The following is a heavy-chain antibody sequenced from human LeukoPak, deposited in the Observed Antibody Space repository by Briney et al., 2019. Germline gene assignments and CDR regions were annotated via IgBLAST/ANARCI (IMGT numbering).Heavy chain of an antibody. CDR1: GGSISSGDYY. CDR3: VRMRYNWNLNWFDP. V-gene: IGHV4-31*03. J-gene: IGHJ5*02. CDR2: IFYSGST. D-gene: IGHD1-20*01. Sequence: SETLSLTCTVSGGSISSGDYYWSWIRQHPGKGLEWIGYIFYSGSTYYNPSLKSRVTISVDTSKNQFSLRLSSMTVADTAVYYCVRMRYNWNLNWFDPWGQGTLVTVSS.